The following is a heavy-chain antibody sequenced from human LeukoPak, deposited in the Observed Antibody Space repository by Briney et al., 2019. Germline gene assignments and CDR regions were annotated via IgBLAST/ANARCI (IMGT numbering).Heavy chain of an antibody. J-gene: IGHJ4*02. CDR3: ASVPRGGKSTRDY. Sequence: SETLSLTCAVYGGSSSGYYWSWIRQPPGKGLEWIGEINHSGSTNYNPSPKSRVTISVDTSKNQFSLKLSSVTAADTAVYYCASVPRGGKSTRDYWGQGTLVTVSS. V-gene: IGHV4-34*01. CDR1: GGSSSGYY. CDR2: INHSGST. D-gene: IGHD4-23*01.